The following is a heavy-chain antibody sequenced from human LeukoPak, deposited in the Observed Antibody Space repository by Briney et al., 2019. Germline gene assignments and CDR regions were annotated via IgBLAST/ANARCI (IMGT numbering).Heavy chain of an antibody. CDR1: GFTFSSYG. J-gene: IGHJ6*04. CDR2: ISYDGSNK. D-gene: IGHD7-27*01. V-gene: IGHV3-30*03. Sequence: PGGSLRLSCAASGFTFSSYGMHWVRQAPGKGLEWVAVISYDGSNKYYADSVKGRFTISRDNSKNTLDLQMNSLRAEDTAVYYCARGPRGYYGTDVWGKGTTVTVSS. CDR3: ARGPRGYYGTDV.